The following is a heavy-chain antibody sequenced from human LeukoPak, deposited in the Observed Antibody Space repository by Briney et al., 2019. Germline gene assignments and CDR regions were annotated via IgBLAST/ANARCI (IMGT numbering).Heavy chain of an antibody. CDR3: ARSLDRGSSWYDYFDY. CDR1: GGSISSYY. D-gene: IGHD6-13*01. CDR2: IYYSGST. Sequence: SETLSLTCTVSGGSISSYYWSWIRQPPGKGLEWIGYIYYSGSTNYNPSLKSRVTISVDTSKNQFSLKLSSVTAADTAVYYCARSLDRGSSWYDYFDYWGQGTLVTVSS. V-gene: IGHV4-59*01. J-gene: IGHJ4*02.